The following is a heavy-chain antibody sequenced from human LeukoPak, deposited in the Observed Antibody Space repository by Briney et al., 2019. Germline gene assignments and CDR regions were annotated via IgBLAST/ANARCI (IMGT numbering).Heavy chain of an antibody. CDR1: GFTFSSYG. J-gene: IGHJ4*02. CDR3: AKLTLGYCSGGSCYSGRWYFDY. V-gene: IGHV3-23*01. CDR2: ISGSGGST. D-gene: IGHD2-15*01. Sequence: GGSLRLSCAASGFTFSSYGMSWVRQAPGKGLEWVSAISGSGGSTYYADSVEGRFTISRDNSKNTLYLQMNSLRAEDTAVYYCAKLTLGYCSGGSCYSGRWYFDYWGQGTLVTVSS.